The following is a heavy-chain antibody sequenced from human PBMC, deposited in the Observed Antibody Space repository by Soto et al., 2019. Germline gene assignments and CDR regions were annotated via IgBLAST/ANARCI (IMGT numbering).Heavy chain of an antibody. CDR1: GFTFSTYA. V-gene: IGHV3-23*01. CDR2: ISASGGST. CDR3: ARVPVEQWLAQGYFQH. J-gene: IGHJ1*01. Sequence: GGSLRLSCAAAGFTFSTYAMTWVRQDPGKGLEWVSAISASGGSTYYADSVKGRFTISRDNSKTTLYLQMNSLRSDDTAVYYCARVPVEQWLAQGYFQHWGQGTLVTVSS. D-gene: IGHD6-19*01.